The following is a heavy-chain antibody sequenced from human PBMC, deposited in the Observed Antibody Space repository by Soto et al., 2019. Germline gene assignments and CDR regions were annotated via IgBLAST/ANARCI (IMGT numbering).Heavy chain of an antibody. CDR1: GGSISSYY. CDR3: ARVLGYCSSTSCYGNWFDP. J-gene: IGHJ5*02. Sequence: SETLSFTCTVSGGSISSYYWSWIRQPPGKGLEWIGYIYYSGSTNYNPSLKSRVTISVDTSKNQFSLKLSSVTAADTAVYYCARVLGYCSSTSCYGNWFDPWGQGTLVTVSS. D-gene: IGHD2-2*01. V-gene: IGHV4-59*01. CDR2: IYYSGST.